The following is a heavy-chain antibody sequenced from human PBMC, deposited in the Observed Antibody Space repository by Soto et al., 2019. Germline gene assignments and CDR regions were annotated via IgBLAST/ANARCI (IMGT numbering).Heavy chain of an antibody. D-gene: IGHD5-18*01. CDR1: GFTFSNYW. J-gene: IGHJ4*02. Sequence: GGSLRLSGAASGFTFSNYWMHWVRQAPGKGVVWVSCIYTDAGCTTYADSAKGRSTVSRDNAKSTLYLQINSLRAGDTAVYYCATLNSFGSDYWGRGTLVTVSS. CDR2: IYTDAGCT. CDR3: ATLNSFGSDY. V-gene: IGHV3-74*01.